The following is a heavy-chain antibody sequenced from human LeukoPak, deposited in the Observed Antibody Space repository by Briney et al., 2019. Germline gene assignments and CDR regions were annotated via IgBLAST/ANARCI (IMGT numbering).Heavy chain of an antibody. CDR3: ARDGLSSGWHSAGAGYLDY. CDR1: GFTFSSYS. Sequence: PGGSLRLSCAASGFTFSSYSMNWVRQAPGKGLEWVSYISSSSSTIYYADSVKGRFTISRDNAKNSLYLQMNSLRAEDTAVYYCARDGLSSGWHSAGAGYLDYWGQGTLVTVSS. D-gene: IGHD6-19*01. CDR2: ISSSSSTI. V-gene: IGHV3-48*01. J-gene: IGHJ4*02.